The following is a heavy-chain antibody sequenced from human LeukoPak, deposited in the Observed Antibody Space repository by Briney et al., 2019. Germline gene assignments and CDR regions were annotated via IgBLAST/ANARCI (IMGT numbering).Heavy chain of an antibody. V-gene: IGHV3-66*02. CDR3: ARDSKAAGLYYYYYYMDV. D-gene: IGHD6-13*01. CDR2: IYSGGST. Sequence: GGSLRLSCAASGFTFSSNYMSWVRQAPGKGLEWVSVIYSGGSTYYADSVTGRFTISRDNSKNTLYLQMNSLRAEDTAVYYCARDSKAAGLYYYYYYMDVWGKGTTVTVSS. J-gene: IGHJ6*03. CDR1: GFTFSSNY.